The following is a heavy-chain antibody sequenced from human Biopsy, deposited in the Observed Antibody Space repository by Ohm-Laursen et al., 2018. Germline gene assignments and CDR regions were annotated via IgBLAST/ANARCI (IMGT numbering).Heavy chain of an antibody. CDR2: ISNSGNT. Sequence: SETLSLTCTVSGDSINSSCWSWIRQAPGKGLEWIGFISNSGNTNYNPSLKSRVTISADTSKNQFSLKLGSVTVADTAVFYCARRGSGGRSFDYWGQGSLVTVSS. V-gene: IGHV4-59*08. J-gene: IGHJ4*02. CDR3: ARRGSGGRSFDY. D-gene: IGHD2-15*01. CDR1: GDSINSSC.